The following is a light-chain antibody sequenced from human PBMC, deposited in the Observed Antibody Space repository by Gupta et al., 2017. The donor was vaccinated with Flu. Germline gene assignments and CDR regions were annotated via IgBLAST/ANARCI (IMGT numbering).Light chain of an antibody. CDR1: SGSIASSY. Sequence: NFMLTQPHSVSESPGKTVTISCTRSSGSIASSYVQWYQQPPGSAPTTVIYEDNQRPSGVPDRFSGSIDSSSNSASLTISGLRTEDEDDYYCQSYESNNVVFGGGTKLTVL. CDR2: EDN. J-gene: IGLJ2*01. V-gene: IGLV6-57*03. CDR3: QSYESNNVV.